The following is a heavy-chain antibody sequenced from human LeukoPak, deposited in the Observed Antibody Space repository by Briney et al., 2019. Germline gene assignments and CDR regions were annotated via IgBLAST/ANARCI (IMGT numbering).Heavy chain of an antibody. V-gene: IGHV3-33*06. CDR3: AKDLGVLRSGERHPDNWFDS. Sequence: GGSLRLSCAASGFTFTNFAMHWVRQAPGKRLVWVAVIWSDGSRKEYIDSVKDRFTVSRDNSKNTLYLQMNSLRAEDTALYFCAKDLGVLRSGERHPDNWFDSWGQGTRVIVSS. CDR2: IWSDGSRK. J-gene: IGHJ5*01. D-gene: IGHD1-1*01. CDR1: GFTFTNFA.